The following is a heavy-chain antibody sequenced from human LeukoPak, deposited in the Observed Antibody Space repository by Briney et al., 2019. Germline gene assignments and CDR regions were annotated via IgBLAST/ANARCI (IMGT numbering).Heavy chain of an antibody. Sequence: PGGSLRLSCAASGFTFDDYGMSWVRQAPGKGLEWVSGISWNGGSTGYADSVKGRFTISRDNAKNSLYLQMNSLRAEDTALYYCARERGRIAAAGFNYFDPWGQGTLVTVSS. J-gene: IGHJ5*02. D-gene: IGHD6-13*01. CDR2: ISWNGGST. CDR1: GFTFDDYG. V-gene: IGHV3-20*04. CDR3: ARERGRIAAAGFNYFDP.